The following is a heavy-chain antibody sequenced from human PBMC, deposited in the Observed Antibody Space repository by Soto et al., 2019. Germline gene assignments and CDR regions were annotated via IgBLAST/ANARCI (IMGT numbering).Heavy chain of an antibody. CDR3: ASEVFETSYLCSDP. D-gene: IGHD3-10*02. CDR1: GYTCTNND. V-gene: IGHV1-8*01. CDR2: MNTNTNTT. J-gene: IGHJ5*01. Sequence: DSVKVSCKASGYTCTNNDINWVRQAPGQGLEWIGWMNTNTNTTDAAEVFEGRVSLTWGTSISTAYMQLNSLKIDDTAVYYCASEVFETSYLCSDPWHQGPTVTVSS.